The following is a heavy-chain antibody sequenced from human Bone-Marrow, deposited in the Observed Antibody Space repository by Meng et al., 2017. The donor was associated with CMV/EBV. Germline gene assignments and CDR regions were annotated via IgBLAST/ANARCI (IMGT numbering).Heavy chain of an antibody. CDR2: IKPDGSDT. CDR1: GFTFSRYW. Sequence: GESLKISCAASGFTFSRYWMSWVRQAPGKGLEWVANIKPDGSDTDYLDSVKGRFAISRDNARNSLYLNLDSLRAQDTAVYYCARVFTREGSAFNAFDIWGQGTVATVSS. D-gene: IGHD2-15*01. V-gene: IGHV3-7*01. J-gene: IGHJ3*02. CDR3: ARVFTREGSAFNAFDI.